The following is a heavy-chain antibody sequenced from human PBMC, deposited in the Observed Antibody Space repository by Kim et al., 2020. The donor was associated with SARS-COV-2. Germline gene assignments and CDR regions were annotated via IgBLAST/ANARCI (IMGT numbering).Heavy chain of an antibody. V-gene: IGHV4-59*01. CDR3: ARGSSGYNYYIDI. CDR2: IYYSGSTRST. D-gene: IGHD1-26*01. Sequence: SETLSLTCTVSGDSISSYYWTWIRQPPGKGLEWIGYIYYSGSTRSTNYNPSLKSRVTISLDTSKNQFSLKLSSVTTADTAEYYCARGSSGYNYYIDIWG. J-gene: IGHJ6*03. CDR1: GDSISSYY.